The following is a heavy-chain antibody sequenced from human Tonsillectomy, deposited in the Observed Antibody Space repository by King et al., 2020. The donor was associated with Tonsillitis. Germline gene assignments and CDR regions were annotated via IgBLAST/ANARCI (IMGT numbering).Heavy chain of an antibody. V-gene: IGHV3-23*04. Sequence: VQLVESGGGLVQPGGSLRFSCAASGFTFSSYAMSWVRQAPGKGLEWVSDISGSGGSTYYADAVKGRFPISRDNSKNTLYLQMNSLRAEDTAVYYCAKGSRPIVVVPAAIVLEYWGQGTLVTVSS. CDR2: ISGSGGST. CDR1: GFTFSSYA. D-gene: IGHD2-2*01. J-gene: IGHJ4*02. CDR3: AKGSRPIVVVPAAIVLEY.